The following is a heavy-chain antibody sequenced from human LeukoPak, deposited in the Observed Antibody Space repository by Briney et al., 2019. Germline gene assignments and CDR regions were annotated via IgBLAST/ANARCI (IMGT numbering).Heavy chain of an antibody. CDR2: IWYGGSDK. CDR1: GFTFSSYG. V-gene: IGHV3-33*01. Sequence: GRSLRLSCAASGFTFSSYGMHWVRQAPGKGLEWVAVIWYGGSDKYYADSVKGRFTISRDNSKNTPYLQMNSLRAEDTAVYYCATAPSGSGTFLDYWGQGTLVTVSS. J-gene: IGHJ4*02. D-gene: IGHD3-10*01. CDR3: ATAPSGSGTFLDY.